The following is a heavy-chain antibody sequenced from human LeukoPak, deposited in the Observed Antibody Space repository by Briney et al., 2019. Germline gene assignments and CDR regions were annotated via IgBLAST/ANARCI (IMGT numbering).Heavy chain of an antibody. CDR2: IDYSGST. Sequence: SETLSLTCTVSGGSISSSSYYWGWIRQPPGMGLEWIGSIDYSGSTYYNPSLKSRVTISVDTSKNQFSLKLSSVTAADTAVYYCARGTTKIAAAGSFDYWGQGTLVTVSS. D-gene: IGHD6-13*01. CDR1: GGSISSSSYY. V-gene: IGHV4-39*01. CDR3: ARGTTKIAAAGSFDY. J-gene: IGHJ4*02.